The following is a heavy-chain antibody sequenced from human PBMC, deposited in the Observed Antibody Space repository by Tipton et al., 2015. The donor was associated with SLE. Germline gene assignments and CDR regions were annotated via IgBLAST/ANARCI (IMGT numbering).Heavy chain of an antibody. J-gene: IGHJ3*02. CDR3: ARSSVVITTHAFDI. CDR2: ISSSSSYI. V-gene: IGHV3-21*01. D-gene: IGHD3-22*01. CDR1: GFTFSSYS. Sequence: SLRLSCAASGFTFSSYSMNWVRQAPGKGLEWVSSISSSSSYIYYADSVKGRFTISRDNAKNSLYLQMNSLRAEDTAVYYCARSSVVITTHAFDIWGQGTMVTVSS.